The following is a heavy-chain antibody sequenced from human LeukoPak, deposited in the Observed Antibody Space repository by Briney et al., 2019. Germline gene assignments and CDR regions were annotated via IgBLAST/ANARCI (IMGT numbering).Heavy chain of an antibody. Sequence: ASVKVSCKASGYTFTDYYMHWVRQAPGQGLEWTGIINPSGGSTSYAQKFQGRVTMTRDTSTSTVYMELSSLRSEDTAVYYCARDRRDLAVAGVYWFDPWGQGTLVTVSS. D-gene: IGHD6-19*01. CDR3: ARDRRDLAVAGVYWFDP. CDR1: GYTFTDYY. J-gene: IGHJ5*02. V-gene: IGHV1-46*01. CDR2: INPSGGST.